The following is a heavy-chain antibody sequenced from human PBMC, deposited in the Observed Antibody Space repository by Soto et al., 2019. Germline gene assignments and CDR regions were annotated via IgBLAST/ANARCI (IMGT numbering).Heavy chain of an antibody. CDR2: ISYDGSNK. V-gene: IGHV3-30*18. D-gene: IGHD6-13*01. CDR3: AKERGSSSWYDY. Sequence: QVQLVESGGGVVQPGRSLRLSCAASGFTFSSYGMHWVRQAPGKGLEWVAVISYDGSNKYYADSVKGRFTISRDNSKNTPYLQMNSLRAEDTAVYYCAKERGSSSWYDYWGQGTLVTVSS. J-gene: IGHJ4*02. CDR1: GFTFSSYG.